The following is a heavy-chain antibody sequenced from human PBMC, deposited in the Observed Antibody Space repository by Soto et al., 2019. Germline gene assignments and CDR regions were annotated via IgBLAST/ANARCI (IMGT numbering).Heavy chain of an antibody. CDR1: GDTFSSYA. V-gene: IGHV1-69*10. CDR2: IIPILGTP. J-gene: IGHJ4*02. CDR3: ARERSRYDRSGYYRPDY. Sequence: SVKVSCKASGDTFSSYAISWVRQAPGQGLEWMGGIIPILGTPNYAQKFQGRVTITADKSTSTAYMELSSLRSEDTAVYYCARERSRYDRSGYYRPDYWGQGTLVTSPQ. D-gene: IGHD3-22*01.